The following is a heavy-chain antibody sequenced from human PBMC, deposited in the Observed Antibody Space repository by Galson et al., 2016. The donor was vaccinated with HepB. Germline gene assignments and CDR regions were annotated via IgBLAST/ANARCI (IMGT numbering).Heavy chain of an antibody. V-gene: IGHV4-38-2*02. CDR2: VYHSGST. J-gene: IGHJ4*02. CDR3: ARVGVGQDTSSIFDN. CDR1: GYSLTSGFY. Sequence: LSLTCTVSGYSLTSGFYWGWIRQSPGKGLEWIASVYHSGSTLYNKSLKSRVILLVDTPKNQFSLRLNSVTAADAAIYYCARVGVGQDTSSIFDNWGQGTLVTASS. D-gene: IGHD3-10*01.